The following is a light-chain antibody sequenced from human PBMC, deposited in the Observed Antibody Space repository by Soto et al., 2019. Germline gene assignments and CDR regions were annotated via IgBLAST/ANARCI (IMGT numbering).Light chain of an antibody. CDR3: QQYGSSPIT. J-gene: IGKJ5*01. Sequence: EIVLTQSPGTLSLSPGERATLSCRASQSVSSSYLAWYQQKPGQAPRLLISGASTRATGIPDRFSGSGSETDFTLTISRLEPEDFALYYCQQYGSSPITFGQGTRLEIK. CDR1: QSVSSSY. CDR2: GAS. V-gene: IGKV3-20*01.